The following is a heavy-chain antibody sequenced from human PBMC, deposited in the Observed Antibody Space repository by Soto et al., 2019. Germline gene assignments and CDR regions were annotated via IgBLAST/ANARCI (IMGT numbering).Heavy chain of an antibody. D-gene: IGHD3-9*01. CDR3: ARAGSSYDILTGYYLYGMDV. J-gene: IGHJ6*02. V-gene: IGHV1-69*01. CDR2: IIPIFGTA. CDR1: GGTFSSYA. Sequence: QVQLVQSGAEVKKPGSSVKVSCKASGGTFSSYAISWVRQAPGQGLEWMGGIIPIFGTANYAQKFQGRVTITADESTSTAYMELSSLRSEDTAVYYCARAGSSYDILTGYYLYGMDVWDQGTTVTVSS.